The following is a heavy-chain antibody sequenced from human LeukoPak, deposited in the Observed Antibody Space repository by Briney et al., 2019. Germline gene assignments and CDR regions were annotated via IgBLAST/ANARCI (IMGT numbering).Heavy chain of an antibody. V-gene: IGHV4-38-2*02. CDR2: MYHSGST. CDR1: NYSISTDYY. J-gene: IGHJ5*02. Sequence: PSETLSLTCTVSNYSISTDYYWGWIRQPPGKGLEWIGTMYHSGSTYYNPSLKSRVTISVDTSKNQFSLKLSSVTAADTAVYYCARDIGAYYGSGSNWFDPWGQGTLVTVSS. CDR3: ARDIGAYYGSGSNWFDP. D-gene: IGHD3-10*01.